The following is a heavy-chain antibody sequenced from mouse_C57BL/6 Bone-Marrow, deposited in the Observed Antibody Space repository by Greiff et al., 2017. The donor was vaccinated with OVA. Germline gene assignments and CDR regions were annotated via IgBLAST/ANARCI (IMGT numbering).Heavy chain of an antibody. J-gene: IGHJ2*01. D-gene: IGHD4-1*01. V-gene: IGHV1-80*01. CDR2: IYPGDGDT. CDR3: ARGGLLNWEEDY. CDR1: GYAFSSYW. Sequence: QVQLQQSGAELVKPGASVKISCKASGYAFSSYWMNWVKQRPGKGLEWIGQIYPGDGDTNYNGKFKGKATLTADKSSSTAYMQLSSLTSEDSAVYFCARGGLLNWEEDYWGQGTTLTVSS.